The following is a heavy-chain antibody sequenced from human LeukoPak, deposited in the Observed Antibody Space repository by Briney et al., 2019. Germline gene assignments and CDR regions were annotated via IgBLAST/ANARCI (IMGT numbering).Heavy chain of an antibody. Sequence: PSETLSLTCTVSGYSLSSGYYWGWIRQPPGKGLEWTGSIYYSGSTYYNPSLKSRVTISVDTSKNQFSLKLSSVTAADTAVYYCASCTSGGSCYSPPSYYFDYWGQGTLVTVSS. CDR2: IYYSGST. CDR3: ASCTSGGSCYSPPSYYFDY. V-gene: IGHV4-38-2*02. D-gene: IGHD2-15*01. J-gene: IGHJ4*02. CDR1: GYSLSSGYY.